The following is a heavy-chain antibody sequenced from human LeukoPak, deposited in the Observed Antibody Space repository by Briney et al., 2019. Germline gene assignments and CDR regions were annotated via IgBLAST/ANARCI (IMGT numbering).Heavy chain of an antibody. J-gene: IGHJ4*02. CDR1: GFTFDIYA. Sequence: GGSLRLSCAASGFTFDIYAMSWVRQAPGKGLEWVSAITDTGGDTYHADSVKGRFTTSRDNSKNTLYLQMNSLRAEDTAIYYCAKGSRSSRPYYFDHWAPGTLVTVSS. CDR3: AKGSRSSRPYYFDH. V-gene: IGHV3-23*01. D-gene: IGHD6-6*01. CDR2: ITDTGGDT.